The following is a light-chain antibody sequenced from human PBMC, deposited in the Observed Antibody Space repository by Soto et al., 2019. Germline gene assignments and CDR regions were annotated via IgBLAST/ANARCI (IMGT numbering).Light chain of an antibody. J-gene: IGKJ4*01. CDR3: QQFNDFPLT. CDR2: DAS. V-gene: IGKV1D-13*01. CDR1: QDISSA. Sequence: IQLTQSPSSLSASVGDRVTITCRAGQDISSALAWDQQKPGKAPKLLLYDASILYAGVPSRFSGSGSGTDFTLSITSLRPEDFATYYCQQFNDFPLTFGGGTKVQIK.